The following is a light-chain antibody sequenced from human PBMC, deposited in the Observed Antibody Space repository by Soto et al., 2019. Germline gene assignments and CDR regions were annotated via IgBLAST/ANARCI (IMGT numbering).Light chain of an antibody. CDR2: EVN. Sequence: QSALTQPASVSGSPGQSITISCTGTSSNVGSYKLVSWYQQHPGKAPKLMIFEVNKRPSGVSNRFSGSKSGNTASLTISGLKVEHEADYYCCSSGGSPTYVFGTGTKLTVL. V-gene: IGLV2-23*02. J-gene: IGLJ1*01. CDR1: SSNVGSYKL. CDR3: CSSGGSPTYV.